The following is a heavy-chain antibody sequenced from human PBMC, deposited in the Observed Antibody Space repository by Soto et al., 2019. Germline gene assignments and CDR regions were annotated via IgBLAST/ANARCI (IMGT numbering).Heavy chain of an antibody. CDR3: ARGQVVAAQH. V-gene: IGHV4-30-2*01. Sequence: QLQLQESGSGLVKPSQTLSLTCAVSGGSISSGGYSWSWIRQPPGKGLEWIGYIYHSGSTYYNPSLKGRVTTSVERSKNQFSLKLSPVSAADTAVYYCARGQVVAAQHWGQGTLVTVSS. J-gene: IGHJ4*02. CDR1: GGSISSGGYS. CDR2: IYHSGST. D-gene: IGHD2-15*01.